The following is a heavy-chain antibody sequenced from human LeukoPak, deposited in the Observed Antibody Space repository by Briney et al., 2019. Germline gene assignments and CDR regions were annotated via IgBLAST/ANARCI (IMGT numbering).Heavy chain of an antibody. CDR2: TYYRSKWYD. Sequence: SQTLSLTCAISGDSVSSKNGAWNWIRQSPSRGLGWLGRTYYRSKWYDEYADSVKGRVTISPDTSKNQFSLHVYSVTPEDAAVYYCARDLGTSGWYTLDFWGQGTLVTVSS. D-gene: IGHD6-19*01. V-gene: IGHV6-1*01. J-gene: IGHJ4*02. CDR3: ARDLGTSGWYTLDF. CDR1: GDSVSSKNGA.